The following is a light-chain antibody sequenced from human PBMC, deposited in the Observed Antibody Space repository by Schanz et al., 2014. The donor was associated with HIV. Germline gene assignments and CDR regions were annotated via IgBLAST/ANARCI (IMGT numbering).Light chain of an antibody. CDR1: HSISSW. Sequence: DIQMTQSPSTLSASVGARVTITCRASHSISSWLAWYQQKPGKAPKLLIYQASSLETGVPSRFSGSGFGTEFTISISSLQPDDFATYYCQQYSDYVFTFGPGTKVEIK. CDR3: QQYSDYVFT. V-gene: IGKV1-5*03. CDR2: QAS. J-gene: IGKJ3*01.